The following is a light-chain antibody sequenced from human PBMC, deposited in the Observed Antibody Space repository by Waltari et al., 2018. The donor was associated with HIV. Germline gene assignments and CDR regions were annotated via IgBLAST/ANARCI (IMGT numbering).Light chain of an antibody. V-gene: IGLV2-23*02. J-gene: IGLJ2*01. Sequence: QSALTQPASVSGSTGQSITISCTGTSSDDGSYNLVSWYQQHPGKAPKLMIYEVTKRPSGVSNRFSGSKSGNTASLTISGLQAEDEADYFCCSYAGSSTLVFGGGTKLTVL. CDR1: SSDDGSYNL. CDR2: EVT. CDR3: CSYAGSSTLV.